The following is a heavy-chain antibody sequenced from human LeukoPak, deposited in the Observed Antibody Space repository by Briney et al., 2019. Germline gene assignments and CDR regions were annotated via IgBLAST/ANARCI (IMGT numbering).Heavy chain of an antibody. CDR2: INPSGGST. D-gene: IGHD2-2*01. CDR1: GYTFTSYY. Sequence: ASVKVSCKASGYTFTSYYMHWVRQAPGQGLEWMGIINPSGGSTSYAQKFQGRVTMTRDTSTSTVYMELSSLRSEDTAVYYCARDPAIVVVPAAASFDYWGQGTLVTVSS. V-gene: IGHV1-46*01. J-gene: IGHJ4*02. CDR3: ARDPAIVVVPAAASFDY.